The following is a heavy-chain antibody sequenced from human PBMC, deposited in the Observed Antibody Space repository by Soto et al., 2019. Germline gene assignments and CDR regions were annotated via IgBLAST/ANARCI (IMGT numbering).Heavy chain of an antibody. Sequence: PGGSLRLSCAASGFPFSNYGMHWVRQAPGKGLEWVAVIWYDGSNKDYADSVKGRSTISRDNSKNTLYLQMNSLRVEDTAVYYCAREAGDHDAFDIWGQGTMVTVSS. V-gene: IGHV3-33*01. CDR3: AREAGDHDAFDI. J-gene: IGHJ3*02. CDR1: GFPFSNYG. CDR2: IWYDGSNK. D-gene: IGHD1-26*01.